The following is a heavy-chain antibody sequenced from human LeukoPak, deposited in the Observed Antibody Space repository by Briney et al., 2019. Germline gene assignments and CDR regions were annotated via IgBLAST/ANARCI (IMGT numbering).Heavy chain of an antibody. D-gene: IGHD2-2*01. CDR3: ARPALYCSSTVCPPYMDV. J-gene: IGHJ6*03. CDR2: IYPGDSDT. CDR1: GYTFTGDW. V-gene: IGHV5-51*01. Sequence: GESLKISCKASGYTFTGDWIGWVRQMPGKGLEWMGIIYPGDSDTKYNAPFQGQVTISADKSISTAYLQWGSLKASDTATHYCARPALYCSSTVCPPYMDVWGKGTTVTVSS.